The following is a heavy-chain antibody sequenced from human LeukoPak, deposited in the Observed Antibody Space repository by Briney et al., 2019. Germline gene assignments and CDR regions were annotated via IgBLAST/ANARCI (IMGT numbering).Heavy chain of an antibody. CDR3: ARGGTSSWPPRPFDY. D-gene: IGHD6-13*01. J-gene: IGHJ4*02. Sequence: SVKVSCKASGYTFTSYDIIWVRQAPGQGLECMGGIIPIFGTANYAQKFQGRVTITADKSTSTAYMEVSSLRSEDTAVYYCARGGTSSWPPRPFDYWGQGTLVTVSS. CDR1: GYTFTSYD. V-gene: IGHV1-69*06. CDR2: IIPIFGTA.